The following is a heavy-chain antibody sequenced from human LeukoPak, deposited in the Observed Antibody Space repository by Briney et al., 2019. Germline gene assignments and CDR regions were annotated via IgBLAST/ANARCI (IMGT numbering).Heavy chain of an antibody. CDR2: IYCGGST. CDR3: ARGPSGNNNT. Sequence: PGGSLRLSCAASEFSVGSYYMTWVRQAPGKGLEWVSLIYCGGSTYYADSVKGRFTISSGNSKNKLYLQMNSLRAEDTAVYYCARGPSGNNNTGGQGTLVTVSS. D-gene: IGHD5-24*01. V-gene: IGHV3-66*01. J-gene: IGHJ4*02. CDR1: EFSVGSYY.